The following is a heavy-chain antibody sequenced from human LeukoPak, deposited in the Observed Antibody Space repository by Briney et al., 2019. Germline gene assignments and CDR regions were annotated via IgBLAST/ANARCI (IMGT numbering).Heavy chain of an antibody. CDR1: GFTFSSYS. D-gene: IGHD6-19*01. V-gene: IGHV3-30*03. Sequence: GGSLRLSCAASGFTFSSYSMNWVRQAPGKGLEWVAVISYDGSNKYYADSVKGRFTISRDNSKNTLYLQMNSLRAEDTAVYYCARGSGWYEGYFQHWGQGTLVTVSS. CDR2: ISYDGSNK. J-gene: IGHJ1*01. CDR3: ARGSGWYEGYFQH.